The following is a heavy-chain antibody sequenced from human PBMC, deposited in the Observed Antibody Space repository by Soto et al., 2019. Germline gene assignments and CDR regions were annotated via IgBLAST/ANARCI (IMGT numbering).Heavy chain of an antibody. CDR1: GFTFSSYA. CDR2: ISGSGGST. D-gene: IGHD3-22*01. V-gene: IGHV3-23*01. Sequence: GGSLRLSCAASGFTFSSYAMSWVRQAPGKGLEWVSAISGSGGSTYYADSVKGRFTISRDNSKNTLYLQMNSLRAEDTAVYYCAKLNGYDSSGYNYYGMDVWGQGTTVTVSS. CDR3: AKLNGYDSSGYNYYGMDV. J-gene: IGHJ6*02.